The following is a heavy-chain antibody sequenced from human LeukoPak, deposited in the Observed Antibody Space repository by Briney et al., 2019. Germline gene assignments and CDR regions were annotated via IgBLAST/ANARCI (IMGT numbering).Heavy chain of an antibody. CDR2: IYYSGST. V-gene: IGHV4-31*03. CDR3: ARDRGPYSGYDSYYFDY. J-gene: IGHJ4*02. CDR1: GGSISSGGYY. Sequence: SGTLSLTCTVSGGSISSGGYYWSWIRQHPGKGLEWIGYIYYSGSTYYNPSLKSRVTISVDTSKNQFSLKLSSVTAADTAVYYCARDRGPYSGYDSYYFDYWGQGTLVTVSS. D-gene: IGHD5-12*01.